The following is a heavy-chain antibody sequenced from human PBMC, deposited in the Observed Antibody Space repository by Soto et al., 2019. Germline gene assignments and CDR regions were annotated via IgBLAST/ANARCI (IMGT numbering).Heavy chain of an antibody. V-gene: IGHV4-34*01. CDR2: INHSGST. CDR1: GGSFSGYY. J-gene: IGHJ4*02. CDR3: ARDKITGLFDL. Sequence: SETLSLTCAVYGGSFSGYYWTWIRQPPGTGLEWIGEINHSGSTNYNPSLKSRVTISVDTSKNQFSLKLTSVTAADTAVYYCARDKITGLFDLWGQGTPVTVSS. D-gene: IGHD2-8*02.